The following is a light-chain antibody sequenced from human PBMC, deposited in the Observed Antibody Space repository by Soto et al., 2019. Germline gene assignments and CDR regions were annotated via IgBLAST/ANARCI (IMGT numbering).Light chain of an antibody. CDR2: GAS. V-gene: IGKV3-20*01. J-gene: IGKJ4*01. CDR3: QQYRSTPLT. Sequence: IELTQSPDTLSLSPGERATLSCRASQSVGSGYLAWYQQKPGQAPRLLIYGASNRATDIPDRFSGSESGTNFTLTINTLEPEDFAVYYCQQYRSTPLTFGGGTRIEIK. CDR1: QSVGSGY.